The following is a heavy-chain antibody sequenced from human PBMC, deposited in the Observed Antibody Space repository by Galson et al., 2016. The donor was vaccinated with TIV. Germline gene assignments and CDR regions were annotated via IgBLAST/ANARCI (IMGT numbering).Heavy chain of an antibody. CDR2: MNPNSGNT. Sequence: SVKVSCKGSGYTFTSYDINWVRQATRQGLEWMGWMNPNSGNTGYAQDFQGRVTMTRDTSISTAYMELSSVRSEATAVYYCIRGHTISRGGKSFHHWGQGTLVTVSS. CDR1: GYTFTSYD. D-gene: IGHD2-15*01. CDR3: IRGHTISRGGKSFHH. J-gene: IGHJ1*01. V-gene: IGHV1-8*01.